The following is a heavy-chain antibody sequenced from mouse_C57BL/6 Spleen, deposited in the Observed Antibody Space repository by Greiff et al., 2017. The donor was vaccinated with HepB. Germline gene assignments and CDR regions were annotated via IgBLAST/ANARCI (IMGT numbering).Heavy chain of an antibody. V-gene: IGHV3-6*01. J-gene: IGHJ1*03. D-gene: IGHD1-3*01. CDR3: AKEKVWYFDV. Sequence: EVQLQQSGPGLVKPSQSLSLTCSVTGYSITSGYYWNWIRQFPGNKLEWMGYISYDGSNNYNPSLKNRISITRDTSKNQFFLKLNSVTTEDTATYYCAKEKVWYFDVWGTGTTVTVSS. CDR2: ISYDGSN. CDR1: GYSITSGYY.